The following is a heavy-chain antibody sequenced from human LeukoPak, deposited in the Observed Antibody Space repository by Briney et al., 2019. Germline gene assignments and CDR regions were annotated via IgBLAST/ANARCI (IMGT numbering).Heavy chain of an antibody. J-gene: IGHJ5*02. Sequence: PGGSLRLSCAASGFTFSSYWMHWVRQAPGKGLGWVSRINSDGSSTTYADSVKGRFTISRDNAKNTLYLQMNSLRAEDTAVYYCARFPECGGRSYGLFDASWGQGTLVTASS. CDR2: INSDGSST. V-gene: IGHV3-74*01. CDR3: ARFPECGGRSYGLFDAS. D-gene: IGHD2-21*01. CDR1: GFTFSSYW.